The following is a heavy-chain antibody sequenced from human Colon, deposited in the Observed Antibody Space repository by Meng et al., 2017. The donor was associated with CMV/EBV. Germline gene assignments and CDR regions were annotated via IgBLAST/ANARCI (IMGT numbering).Heavy chain of an antibody. CDR1: GGSFSGYY. D-gene: IGHD3-10*01. J-gene: IGHJ4*02. CDR3: ARGLYGSGRHQIDY. Sequence: QVQLQQWWAGLLKPSEPLSPTCAVYGGSFSGYYWSWIRQPPGKGLEWIGEINHSGSTNYNPSLKSRVTISVDTSKNQFSLKLSSVTAADTAVYYCARGLYGSGRHQIDYWGQGTLVTVAS. V-gene: IGHV4-34*01. CDR2: INHSGST.